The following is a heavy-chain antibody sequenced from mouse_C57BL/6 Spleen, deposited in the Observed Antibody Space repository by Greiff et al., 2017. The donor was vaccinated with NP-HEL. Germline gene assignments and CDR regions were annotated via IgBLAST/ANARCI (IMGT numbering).Heavy chain of an antibody. CDR1: GFTFSDYG. D-gene: IGHD4-1*01. Sequence: VQLQQSGGGLVKPGGSLKLSCAASGFTFSDYGMHWVRQAPEKGLEWVAYISSGSSTIYYADTVKGRFTISRDNAKNTLFLQMTSLRSEDTAMYYCARGLGRPYWYFDVWGTGTTVTVSS. CDR2: ISSGSSTI. J-gene: IGHJ1*03. CDR3: ARGLGRPYWYFDV. V-gene: IGHV5-17*01.